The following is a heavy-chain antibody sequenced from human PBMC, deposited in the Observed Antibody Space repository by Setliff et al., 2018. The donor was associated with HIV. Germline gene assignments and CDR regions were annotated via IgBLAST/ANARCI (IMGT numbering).Heavy chain of an antibody. CDR2: IYYSGST. CDR1: GGSVSSTSNY. J-gene: IGHJ6*03. V-gene: IGHV4-39*01. Sequence: PSETLSLTCSVSGGSVSSTSNYWGWIRQPPGKGLEWIGSIYYSGSTYYNPSLKSRVTISVDTSKNQFSLKLSSVTAADTAVYYCARVAWRLRYYYMDVWGKGTTVTVSS. CDR3: ARVAWRLRYYYMDV. D-gene: IGHD5-18*01.